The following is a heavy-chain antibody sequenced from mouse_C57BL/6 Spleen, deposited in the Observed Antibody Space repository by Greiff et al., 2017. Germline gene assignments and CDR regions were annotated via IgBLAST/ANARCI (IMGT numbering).Heavy chain of an antibody. CDR3: TRAGNPRYFDV. Sequence: EVKVEEPGGGLVQPGGSMKLSCAASGFTFSDAWMDWVRQSPEKGLEWVAEIRNKANNHATYYAESVKGRFTISRDDSKSSVYLQMNSLRAEDTGIYYCTRAGNPRYFDVWATGTTVTVSS. V-gene: IGHV6-6*01. CDR2: IRNKANNHAT. D-gene: IGHD2-1*01. CDR1: GFTFSDAW. J-gene: IGHJ1*03.